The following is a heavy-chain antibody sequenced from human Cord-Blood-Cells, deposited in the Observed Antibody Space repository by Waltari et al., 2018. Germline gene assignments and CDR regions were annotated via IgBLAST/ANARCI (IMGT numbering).Heavy chain of an antibody. CDR1: GYTFTGYY. Sequence: QVQLVHSGSEVKKHGAAVQVSCTSSGYTFTGYYMRWFRQAPGKGLEWMGLINPNSCCTNYAQNFQGRVTMTRDMSISTAYMELSRLRSDDTAVYYCARDGPPLGEFDYWGQGTLVTVSS. CDR3: ARDGPPLGEFDY. CDR2: INPNSCCT. J-gene: IGHJ4*02. V-gene: IGHV1-2*02. D-gene: IGHD3-16*01.